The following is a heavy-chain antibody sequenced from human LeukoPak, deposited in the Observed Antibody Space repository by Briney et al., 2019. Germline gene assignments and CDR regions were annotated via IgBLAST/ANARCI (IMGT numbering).Heavy chain of an antibody. CDR2: IKQDGSEK. CDR1: GFTFSSYW. CDR3: ARGLDSSGWYGTYYFDY. D-gene: IGHD6-19*01. V-gene: IGHV3-7*01. Sequence: GGSLRLSCAASGFTFSSYWMSWVRQAPGKGLEWVANIKQDGSEKYYVDSVKGRFTISRDNAKNSLYLQMNSLGAEDTAVYYCARGLDSSGWYGTYYFDYWGQGTLVTVSS. J-gene: IGHJ4*02.